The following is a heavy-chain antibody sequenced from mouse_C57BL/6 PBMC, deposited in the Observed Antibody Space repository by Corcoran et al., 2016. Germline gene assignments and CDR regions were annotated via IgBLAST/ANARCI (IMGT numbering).Heavy chain of an antibody. CDR2: INPYNGGT. V-gene: IGHV1-19*01. CDR3: ARGGYGSSYGYFDV. D-gene: IGHD1-1*01. J-gene: IGHJ1*03. CDR1: GYTFTDYY. Sequence: EVQLQQSGPVLVKPGASVKMSCKASGYTFTDYYMNWVKQSHGKSLEWIGVINPYNGGTSYNQKFKGKATLTVDKSSSTAYMELNSLTSEDSAVYYGARGGYGSSYGYFDVWGTGTTVTVSS.